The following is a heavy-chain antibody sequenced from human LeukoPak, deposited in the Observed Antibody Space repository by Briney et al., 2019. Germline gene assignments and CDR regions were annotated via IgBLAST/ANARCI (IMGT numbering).Heavy chain of an antibody. V-gene: IGHV4-59*08. J-gene: IGHJ6*03. CDR1: DGSISRYY. CDR3: ARHLYYYYMDV. CDR2: IYYSGST. Sequence: SETLSLTCPVSDGSISRYYWSWIRQPPGKELEWIGYIYYSGSTNYNPSLKSRLTISVDTSKNQFSLKLSSVTAAGTAVYYCARHLYYYYMDVWGKGTTVTVSS.